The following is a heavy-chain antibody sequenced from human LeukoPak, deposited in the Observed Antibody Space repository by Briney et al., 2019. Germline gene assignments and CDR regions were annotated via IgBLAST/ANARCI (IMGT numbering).Heavy chain of an antibody. CDR1: GGTFSSYT. Sequence: SVKVSCKASGGTFSSYTISWVRQAPGQGLEWMGGIIPIFGTANYAQKFQGRVTITADESTNTAYMELSSLRSEDTAVYYCARDREDIVVVPAAKGGYYYYYMDVWGKGTTVTVSS. V-gene: IGHV1-69*13. J-gene: IGHJ6*03. D-gene: IGHD2-2*01. CDR2: IIPIFGTA. CDR3: ARDREDIVVVPAAKGGYYYYYMDV.